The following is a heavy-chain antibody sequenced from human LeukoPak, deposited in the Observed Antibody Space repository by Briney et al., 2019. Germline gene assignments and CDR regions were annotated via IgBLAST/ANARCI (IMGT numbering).Heavy chain of an antibody. D-gene: IGHD6-19*01. V-gene: IGHV3-21*01. J-gene: IGHJ4*02. CDR2: ISSSSSYI. CDR3: ARGTTGIAVAEFDY. CDR1: GFTFSSYS. Sequence: GGSLRLTCAASGFTFSSYSMNWVRQAPGKGLEWVSSISSSSSYIYYADSVKGRFTISRDNAKNPLYLQMNSLRAEDTAVYYCARGTTGIAVAEFDYWGQGTLVTVSS.